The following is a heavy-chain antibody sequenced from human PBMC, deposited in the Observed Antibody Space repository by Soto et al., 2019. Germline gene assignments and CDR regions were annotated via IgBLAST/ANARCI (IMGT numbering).Heavy chain of an antibody. D-gene: IGHD3-10*01. CDR1: GYTFTSYD. CDR2: MNPNSGNT. J-gene: IGHJ5*01. Sequence: ASVKVSCKASGYTFTSYDINWVRQATGQGFEYLGWMNPNSGNTGYVKKFQGRFAISRDNSKSTLYLQMNSLRAEDTAVYYCAKDHGTYGPNWIDSWGQGTLVTVSS. CDR3: AKDHGTYGPNWIDS. V-gene: IGHV1-8*01.